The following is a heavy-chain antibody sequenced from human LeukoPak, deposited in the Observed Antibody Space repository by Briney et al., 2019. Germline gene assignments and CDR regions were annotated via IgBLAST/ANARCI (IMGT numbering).Heavy chain of an antibody. D-gene: IGHD6-13*01. CDR1: GYTFTAYY. Sequence: ASVKVSCKTSGYTFTAYYMHWVRQAPGQGLEWMGWINPNSGGTDYAQKFQGRVTMTRDTSITTAYMDLCRLTSDDTAVYYCAYGTTWYAGWGQGTLVTVSS. CDR3: AYGTTWYAG. CDR2: INPNSGGT. V-gene: IGHV1-2*02. J-gene: IGHJ4*02.